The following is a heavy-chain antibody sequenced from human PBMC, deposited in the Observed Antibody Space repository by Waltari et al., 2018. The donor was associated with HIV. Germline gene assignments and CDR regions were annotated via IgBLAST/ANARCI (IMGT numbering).Heavy chain of an antibody. J-gene: IGHJ4*02. Sequence: EDLVQSGAEVRKPGASVRVSCKTSQDIFNNYNIQWVRQAPGQALEWLGWTNPRIDGPRYSPYFEDRVTITRDPSINAVYMDFSSLTPNDTAVYYCARGFQGGWFTTWGQGTLVTVS. CDR3: ARGFQGGWFTT. CDR1: QDIFNNYN. V-gene: IGHV1-8*01. CDR2: TNPRIDGP. D-gene: IGHD6-19*01.